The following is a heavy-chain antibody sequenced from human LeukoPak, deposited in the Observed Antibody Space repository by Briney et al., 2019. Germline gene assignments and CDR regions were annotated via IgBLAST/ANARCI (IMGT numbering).Heavy chain of an antibody. J-gene: IGHJ5*02. CDR1: GYTLTSYD. CDR2: MNPNSGNT. D-gene: IGHD1-14*01. CDR3: ARGRIPNWFDP. Sequence: ASVKVSCKASGYTLTSYDINWVRQATGQGLEWMGWMNPNSGNTGYAQKFQGRVTITRNTSISTAYMELSSLRSEDTAVYYCARGRIPNWFDPWGQGTLATVSS. V-gene: IGHV1-8*03.